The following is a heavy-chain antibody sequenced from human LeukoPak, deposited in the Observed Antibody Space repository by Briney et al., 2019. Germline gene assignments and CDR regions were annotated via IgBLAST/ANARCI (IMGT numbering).Heavy chain of an antibody. CDR3: ARDRGLLWCGESHTAYYFDS. D-gene: IGHD3-10*01. CDR2: ISSSSSYI. J-gene: IGHJ4*02. Sequence: KPGGSLRLSCAASGFTFSSYSMNWVRQAPGKGLEWVSSISSSSSYIYYADSVKGRFTISRDNAKNSLYLQMNSLRAEDTAVYYCARDRGLLWCGESHTAYYFDSWGREPLVTVSS. V-gene: IGHV3-21*01. CDR1: GFTFSSYS.